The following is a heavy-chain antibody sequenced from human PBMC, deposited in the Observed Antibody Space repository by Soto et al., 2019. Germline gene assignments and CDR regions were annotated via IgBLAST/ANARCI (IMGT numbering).Heavy chain of an antibody. J-gene: IGHJ4*02. CDR2: IWYDGSNK. D-gene: IGHD3-22*01. Sequence: HPGGSLRLSCAASGFTFSSYGMHWVRQAPGKGLEWVAVIWYDGSNKYYADSVKGRFTISRDNSKNTLYLQTNSLRAEDTAVYYCARGLSTRYYDSSGVSPPDFDYWGQGTLVTVSS. CDR3: ARGLSTRYYDSSGVSPPDFDY. V-gene: IGHV3-33*01. CDR1: GFTFSSYG.